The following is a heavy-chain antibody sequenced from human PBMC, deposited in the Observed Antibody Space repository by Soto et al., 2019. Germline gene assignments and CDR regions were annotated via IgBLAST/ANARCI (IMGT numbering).Heavy chain of an antibody. CDR3: AKSGGFSGYDWRGYYYYGMDV. Sequence: EVQLLESGGGLKQPGESLRLSCAASGFSFSSYAMSWVRQAPGKGLEWVSGIRDSGGNIYYADSVKGRFTISRDNSKNTVYLQMNSLRAEDTAVYYCAKSGGFSGYDWRGYYYYGMDVWGQGTTVTVSS. CDR1: GFSFSSYA. CDR2: IRDSGGNI. V-gene: IGHV3-23*01. J-gene: IGHJ6*02. D-gene: IGHD5-12*01.